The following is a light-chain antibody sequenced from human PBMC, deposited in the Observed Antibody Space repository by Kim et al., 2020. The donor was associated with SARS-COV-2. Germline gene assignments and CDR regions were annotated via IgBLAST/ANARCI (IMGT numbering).Light chain of an antibody. CDR2: QDT. V-gene: IGLV3-1*01. J-gene: IGLJ3*02. CDR3: QAWDSSTAV. CDR1: KLGDNY. Sequence: SYELTQPPSVSVSPGQTASITCFGDKLGDNYVSWYQQRPGQSPVVVIYQDTNRPSGIPERFSGSNSGNTATLTISGAQAMDEADYYCQAWDSSTAVVGGG.